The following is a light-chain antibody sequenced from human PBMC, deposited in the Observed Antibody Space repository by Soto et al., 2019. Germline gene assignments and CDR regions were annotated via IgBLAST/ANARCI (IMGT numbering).Light chain of an antibody. Sequence: EIVLTQSPGTLSLSPGERATLSCRASHSFSSSYLAWYQQKPGQAPRLLIYGASSRATGIPDRFSGSASGTDFALTISRLELEDFAVYYCQQYDSARSTFGQGTKLEI. CDR1: HSFSSSY. V-gene: IGKV3-20*01. J-gene: IGKJ2*02. CDR2: GAS. CDR3: QQYDSARST.